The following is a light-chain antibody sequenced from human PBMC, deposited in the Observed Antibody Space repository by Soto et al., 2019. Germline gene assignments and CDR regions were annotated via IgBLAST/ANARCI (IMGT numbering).Light chain of an antibody. CDR2: GAS. CDR1: ERVNDY. Sequence: EIVLTQSPATLSLSPGERATLSCRASERVNDYLSWYQQKPGQAPSLLIYGASNRATGIPVRFSGSGSGTDFTLTISSLEPEDFAVYYCQQRGRWPRTFGQGTKLEI. CDR3: QQRGRWPRT. V-gene: IGKV3-11*01. J-gene: IGKJ2*01.